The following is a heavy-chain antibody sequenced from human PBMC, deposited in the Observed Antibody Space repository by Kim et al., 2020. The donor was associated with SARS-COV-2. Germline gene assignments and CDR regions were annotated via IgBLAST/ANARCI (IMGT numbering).Heavy chain of an antibody. V-gene: IGHV1-69*13. D-gene: IGHD3-22*01. J-gene: IGHJ4*02. Sequence: SVKVSCKASGGTFSSYAISWVRQAPGQGLEWMGGIIPIFGTANYAQKFQGRVTITADESTSTAYMELSSLRSEDTAVYYCSKYYYDSSSYYFVDYWGQGTLVTVSS. CDR3: SKYYYDSSSYYFVDY. CDR1: GGTFSSYA. CDR2: IIPIFGTA.